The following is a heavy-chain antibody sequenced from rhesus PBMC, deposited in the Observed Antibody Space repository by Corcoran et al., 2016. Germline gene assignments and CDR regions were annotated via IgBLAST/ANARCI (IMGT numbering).Heavy chain of an antibody. CDR2: IYGNSAST. CDR1: GGPISDSYY. D-gene: IGHD6-43*01. V-gene: IGHV4S9*01. Sequence: QVQLQESGPGLVKPSETLSLTCAVSGGPISDSYYWNWSRPPPGKGLEWIWNIYGNSASTYYNPSLKSRVTISKDTSKNQFFLKLSSVTAADTAVYYCARGWQQLPFDYWGQGVLVTVSS. J-gene: IGHJ4*01. CDR3: ARGWQQLPFDY.